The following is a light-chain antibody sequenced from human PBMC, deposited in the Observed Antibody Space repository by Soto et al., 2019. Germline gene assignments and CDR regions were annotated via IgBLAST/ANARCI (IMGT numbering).Light chain of an antibody. CDR1: SANIGTHT. CDR3: AAWDDSVTGPV. V-gene: IGLV1-44*01. Sequence: QSVLTQPPSASGAPGQRITISCSGSSANIGTHTVNWYQQLPGTAPKVLIYTNNHRPSGVPDRFSGSKSGTSASLAISGLQSEDEADYYCAAWDDSVTGPVFGRGTKLTVL. J-gene: IGLJ3*02. CDR2: TNN.